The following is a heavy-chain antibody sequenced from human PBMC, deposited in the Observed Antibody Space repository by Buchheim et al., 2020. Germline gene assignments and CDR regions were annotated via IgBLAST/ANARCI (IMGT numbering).Heavy chain of an antibody. CDR3: ARDVDEEDTTYSWFDP. V-gene: IGHV3-20*04. D-gene: IGHD1-1*01. CDR2: INWNGGLT. J-gene: IGHJ5*02. CDR1: GFKFDDYG. Sequence: EVQLVESGGGVVRPGGSLRLSCAVFGFKFDDYGMNWVRQAPGTGLEWVSGINWNGGLTGNADSVKGRFTISRDKAKTDQYLQMNRLRDEDTAFYYCARDVDEEDTTYSWFDPWGQGTL.